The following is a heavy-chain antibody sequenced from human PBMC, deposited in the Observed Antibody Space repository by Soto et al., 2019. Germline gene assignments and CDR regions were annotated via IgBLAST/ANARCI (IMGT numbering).Heavy chain of an antibody. CDR3: AREGTYYYDSSANGWFDP. Sequence: QVQLQESGPGLVKPSQTLSLTCTVSGGSISRGDYYWSWIRQPPGKGLEWIGYIYYSGSTYYNPSLKSRVTISVDTSKNQFSLKLSSVTAADTAVYYCAREGTYYYDSSANGWFDPWGQGTLVTVSS. V-gene: IGHV4-30-4*01. CDR2: IYYSGST. CDR1: GGSISRGDYY. J-gene: IGHJ5*02. D-gene: IGHD3-22*01.